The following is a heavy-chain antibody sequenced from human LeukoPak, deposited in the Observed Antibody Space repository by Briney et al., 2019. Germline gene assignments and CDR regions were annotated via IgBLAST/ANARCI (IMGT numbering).Heavy chain of an antibody. CDR1: GGSVSSGGYY. Sequence: SETLSLTCSVPGGSVSSGGYYWSWIRQPPGKGLEWIGYIYYNGNSNYNPSLKSRVTISVDTSKNQFSLKLSSVTAADTAVYYCAREPLRAESRWFDPWGQGILVTVSS. CDR2: IYYNGNS. J-gene: IGHJ5*02. CDR3: AREPLRAESRWFDP. V-gene: IGHV4-61*08. D-gene: IGHD1-26*01.